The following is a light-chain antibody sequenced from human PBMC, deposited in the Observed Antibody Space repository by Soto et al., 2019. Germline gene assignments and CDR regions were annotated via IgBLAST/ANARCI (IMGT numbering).Light chain of an antibody. CDR3: QQSYSTPFT. CDR1: QTAASY. V-gene: IGKV1-39*01. Sequence: IQMTQSPSSLSASVGDRVTVTCRASQTAASYLNWYQQKPGKAPKLLIRAASRLESGVPVRFSGSGSGTDFTLTIISLQPEDVATYYCQQSYSTPFTFGPGTKVDV. CDR2: AAS. J-gene: IGKJ3*01.